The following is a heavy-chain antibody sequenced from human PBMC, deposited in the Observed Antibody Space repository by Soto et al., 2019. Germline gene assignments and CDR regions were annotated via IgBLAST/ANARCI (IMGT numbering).Heavy chain of an antibody. Sequence: PSETLSLTCTVSSGTISSRSHYWAWIRQPPGKGLEWIGVIDDSGSTHYSESLKSRVTISVDTSKNQFSLKVSSVTATDTAVYYCARQGRNTRIVLIKHYATDFCGQGTAVTVSS. J-gene: IGHJ6*02. CDR2: IDDSGST. D-gene: IGHD1-1*01. CDR1: SGTISSRSHY. V-gene: IGHV4-39*01. CDR3: ARQGRNTRIVLIKHYATDF.